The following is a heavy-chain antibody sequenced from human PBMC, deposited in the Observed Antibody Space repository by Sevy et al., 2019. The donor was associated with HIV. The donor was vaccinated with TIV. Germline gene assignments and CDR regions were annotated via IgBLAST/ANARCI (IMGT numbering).Heavy chain of an antibody. Sequence: SETLSLTCTVSGDSISSGSYYWGWIRQPPRKGLEWIGNIYYGGDTYYNPSLKSRVTISVDTSKNQFSLKMRSVTAADTAVYYCARLGRNEGYFDYWGQGTLVTVSS. J-gene: IGHJ4*02. CDR3: ARLGRNEGYFDY. V-gene: IGHV4-39*01. CDR1: GDSISSGSYY. D-gene: IGHD1-1*01. CDR2: IYYGGDT.